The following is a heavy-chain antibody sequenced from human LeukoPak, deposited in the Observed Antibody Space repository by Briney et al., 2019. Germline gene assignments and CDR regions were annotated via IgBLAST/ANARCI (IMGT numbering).Heavy chain of an antibody. D-gene: IGHD2-15*01. Sequence: PSQTLSLTCSVSGGSISSGDFYWSWIRQPPGKGLEWIGYIYNSGSTYYRPSLKSRLIISADTSKNQFSLKLSSVTAADTAVYYCARGVSIPTTPKFDYWGQGTLVTVSS. CDR3: ARGVSIPTTPKFDY. CDR2: IYNSGST. V-gene: IGHV4-30-4*08. CDR1: GGSISSGDFY. J-gene: IGHJ4*02.